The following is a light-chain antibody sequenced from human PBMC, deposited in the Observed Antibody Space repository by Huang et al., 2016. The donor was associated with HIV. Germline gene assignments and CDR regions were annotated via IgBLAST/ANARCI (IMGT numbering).Light chain of an antibody. CDR3: QQYGSSPWT. CDR2: GAA. Sequence: EIVLTQSPDTLSLSPGERATLSCRASRSVVSSHLAWYQQRPGQTPRLLIYGAATRAPGIPERFSGRGSGTAFTLTINRLEPEDSAVYYCQQYGSSPWTFGQGTKTEIK. J-gene: IGKJ1*01. CDR1: RSVVSSH. V-gene: IGKV3-20*01.